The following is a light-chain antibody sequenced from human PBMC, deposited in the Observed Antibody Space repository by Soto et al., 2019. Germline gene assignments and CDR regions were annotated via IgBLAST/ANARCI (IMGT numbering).Light chain of an antibody. CDR2: DAS. J-gene: IGKJ1*01. Sequence: EIIMTQSPDIVSVSPGERATLSCRASQSVSTRLAWYQQSPGQAPRLLIHDASTRATGIPARFSGSGSGTEFTLTISSLQAEDFAIYYCQQYGSSPWTFGQGTKVEIK. V-gene: IGKV3-15*01. CDR3: QQYGSSPWT. CDR1: QSVSTR.